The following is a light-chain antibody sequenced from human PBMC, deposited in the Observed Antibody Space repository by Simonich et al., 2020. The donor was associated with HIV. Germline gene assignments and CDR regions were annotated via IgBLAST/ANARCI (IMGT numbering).Light chain of an antibody. J-gene: IGKJ1*01. CDR1: QSVLYNSNNRNY. CDR3: QQYYSTPTWT. V-gene: IGKV4-1*01. CDR2: WAS. Sequence: DIVMTQSPDSLAVSLGERATINCKSSQSVLYNSNNRNYLAWYQQKPGQPPKLLIYWASIRESGVPDRFSGSGSGTDFTLTISSLQAEDVAVYYCQQYYSTPTWTFGQGTKVEIK.